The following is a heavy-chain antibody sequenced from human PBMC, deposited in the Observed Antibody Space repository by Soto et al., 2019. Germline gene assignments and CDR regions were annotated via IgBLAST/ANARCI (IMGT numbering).Heavy chain of an antibody. CDR1: GFTFSSYA. V-gene: IGHV3-23*01. J-gene: IGHJ4*02. CDR2: ISGSGGST. CDR3: AKDRTGDYGPFDY. Sequence: GGSLRLSCAASGFTFSSYAMSWVRQPPGKGLEWVSAISGSGGSTYYADSVKGRFTISRDNSKNTLYLQMNSLRAEDTAVYYCAKDRTGDYGPFDYWGQGTLVTVSS. D-gene: IGHD4-17*01.